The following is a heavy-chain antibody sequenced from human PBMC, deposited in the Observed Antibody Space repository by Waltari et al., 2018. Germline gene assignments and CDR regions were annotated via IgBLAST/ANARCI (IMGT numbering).Heavy chain of an antibody. CDR2: INYYGSQK. D-gene: IGHD2-2*01. J-gene: IGHJ4*02. Sequence: EVQLVESGGGLVQPGGSLRLSCGASGFMFSRYWMSWVRQTPGQGLGGVANINYYGSQKYYVDSVKGRFTISRDNAKNSVYLQMNSLRVEDTAVYYCAKSRGFEYWGQGTLITVSS. V-gene: IGHV3-7*01. CDR3: AKSRGFEY. CDR1: GFMFSRYW.